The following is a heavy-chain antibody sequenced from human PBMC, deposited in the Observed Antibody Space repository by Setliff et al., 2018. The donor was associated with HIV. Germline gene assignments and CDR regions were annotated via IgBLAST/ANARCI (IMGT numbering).Heavy chain of an antibody. CDR2: INHRGST. CDR1: GGSFSGYN. CDR3: ARYSPRGYTLTGPY. V-gene: IGHV4-34*01. J-gene: IGHJ4*02. D-gene: IGHD6-25*01. Sequence: SETLSLTCAVYGGSFSGYNWNWIRQPPGKGLEWIGEINHRGSTNYNPSLKSRVTISLDTSKNQFSLKLTSVTAADTAVYYCARYSPRGYTLTGPYWGQGTLVTVSS.